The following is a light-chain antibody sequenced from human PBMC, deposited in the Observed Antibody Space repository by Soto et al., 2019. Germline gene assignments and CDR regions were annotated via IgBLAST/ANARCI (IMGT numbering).Light chain of an antibody. CDR3: SSYSSSGNFCV. CDR1: NSDVGGYNY. Sequence: QSVLTQPASVSGSPGQSITISCTGTNSDVGGYNYVSWYQQHPGKAPKLMIYDVTDRPSGVSGRFSGSKSGNTASLTISGLQAEDEADYYCSSYSSSGNFCVFGTGTKLTVL. J-gene: IGLJ1*01. V-gene: IGLV2-14*01. CDR2: DVT.